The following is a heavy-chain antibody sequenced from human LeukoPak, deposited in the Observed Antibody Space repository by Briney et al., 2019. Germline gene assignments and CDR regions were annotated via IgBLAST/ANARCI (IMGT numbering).Heavy chain of an antibody. D-gene: IGHD1-26*01. J-gene: IGHJ4*02. CDR1: GYSIRSGYY. Sequence: SETLSLTCAVSGYSIRSGYYWGWIRQPPGKGLEWIGRIYHSGSTYYNPSLKSRVTISVDTSKNQFSLKLSSVTAADTAVYYYARLYSGSHDPWRAYFDYWGQGTLVTVSS. V-gene: IGHV4-38-2*01. CDR3: ARLYSGSHDPWRAYFDY. CDR2: IYHSGST.